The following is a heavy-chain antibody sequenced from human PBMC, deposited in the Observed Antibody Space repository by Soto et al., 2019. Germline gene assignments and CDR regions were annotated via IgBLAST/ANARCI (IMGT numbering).Heavy chain of an antibody. CDR1: GFTFSSYA. V-gene: IGHV3-23*01. CDR2: ISSSGVST. Sequence: EVQLLESGGDLIQPGGSLRLSCAASGFTFSSYAMSWVRQAPGKGLGWVSAISSSGVSTFYADSVKGRFTISRDNSRHTLYLQMNSLRAEDTARYCCAKYQPMTQPQSYFDYWGQGTLVTVSS. J-gene: IGHJ4*02. CDR3: AKYQPMTQPQSYFDY. D-gene: IGHD3-22*01.